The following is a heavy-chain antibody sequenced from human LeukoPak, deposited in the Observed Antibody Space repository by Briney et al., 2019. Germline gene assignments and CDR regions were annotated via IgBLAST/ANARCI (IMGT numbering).Heavy chain of an antibody. J-gene: IGHJ4*02. V-gene: IGHV3-49*04. CDR3: TRRVVPAAMYDY. D-gene: IGHD2-2*01. Sequence: GGSLRLSCTASGFTFGDYAMSWVRQAPGKGLECVGFIRSKAYGGTTEYAASVKGRFTISRDDSKSIAYLQMNSLKTEDTAVYYCTRRVVPAAMYDYWGQGTLVTVSS. CDR2: IRSKAYGGTT. CDR1: GFTFGDYA.